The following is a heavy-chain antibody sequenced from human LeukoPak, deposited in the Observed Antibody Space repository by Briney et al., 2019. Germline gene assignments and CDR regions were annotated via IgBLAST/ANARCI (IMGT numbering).Heavy chain of an antibody. CDR3: ASEDIVVLAFDI. V-gene: IGHV3-53*01. CDR1: GFTVSSNY. J-gene: IGHJ3*02. Sequence: PPGGSLRLSCVASGFTVSSNYMSWVRQAPGKGLEWVSVIYSGGSTYYADSVKGRFTISRDNSKNTLYLQMNSLRAEDTAVYYCASEDIVVLAFDIWGQGTMVTVSS. CDR2: IYSGGST. D-gene: IGHD2-2*01.